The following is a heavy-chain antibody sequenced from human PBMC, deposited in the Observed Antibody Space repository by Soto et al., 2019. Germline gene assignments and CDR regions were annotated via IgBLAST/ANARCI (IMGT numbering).Heavy chain of an antibody. Sequence: PWGSLRLSFAAPGFTFSSYGMHRVRQAPSKGLEWVAVISYDGSNKYYADSVKGRFTISRDNSKNTLYLQMNSLRAEDTAVYYCAKEDTAMVTGYYYGMDVWGQGTSVTVSS. CDR1: GFTFSSYG. J-gene: IGHJ6*02. D-gene: IGHD5-18*01. CDR2: ISYDGSNK. V-gene: IGHV3-30*18. CDR3: AKEDTAMVTGYYYGMDV.